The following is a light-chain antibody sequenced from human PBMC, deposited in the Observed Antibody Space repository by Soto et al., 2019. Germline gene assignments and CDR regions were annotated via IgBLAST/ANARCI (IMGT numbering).Light chain of an antibody. CDR2: TNN. V-gene: IGLV1-44*01. CDR1: SSNIGTYS. CDR3: AAWDDSLNGVV. Sequence: QSVLTQPPSASGTPGQRVTISCSGSSSNIGTYSVNWYQQLPGAAPKLLIYTNNQRPSGFPDRFSGSKSGTSASLAISGLQSGDEANYYCAAWDDSLNGVVFGGGTKLTVL. J-gene: IGLJ2*01.